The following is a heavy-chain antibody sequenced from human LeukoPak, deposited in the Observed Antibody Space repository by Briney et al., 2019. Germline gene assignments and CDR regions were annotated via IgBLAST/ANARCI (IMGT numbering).Heavy chain of an antibody. Sequence: SETLSLTCGVYGGSFSSYYWSWIRQPPGKGLEWIGEISHSGSTNYNPSLKSRVTISVDTSKNQFPLKLSSVTAADTAVYYCARHGGSPLWFDPWGQGTLVTVSS. CDR1: GGSFSSYY. CDR2: ISHSGST. J-gene: IGHJ5*02. CDR3: ARHGGSPLWFDP. V-gene: IGHV4-34*01. D-gene: IGHD1-26*01.